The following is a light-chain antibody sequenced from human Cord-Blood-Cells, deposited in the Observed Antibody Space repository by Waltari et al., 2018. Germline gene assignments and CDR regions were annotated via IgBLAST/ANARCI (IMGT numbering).Light chain of an antibody. Sequence: AIRMTQSPFSLSASVGDRVTITCWASQGISSYLAWYQQKPAKAPKLFIYYASSLQSGVPPRFSGSGSGTDYTLTISSLQPEDFATYYCQQYYSTPLRFGGGTKVEIK. CDR3: QQYYSTPLR. J-gene: IGKJ4*01. V-gene: IGKV1D-43*01. CDR1: QGISSY. CDR2: YAS.